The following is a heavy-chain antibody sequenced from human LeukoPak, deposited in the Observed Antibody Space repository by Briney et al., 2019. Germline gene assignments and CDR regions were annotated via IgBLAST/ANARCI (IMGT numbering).Heavy chain of an antibody. CDR2: IKQDGSEI. CDR3: ARVLVGATSSPTGYFDY. CDR1: GFTFSSYW. V-gene: IGHV3-7*01. Sequence: PGGSLRLSCAASGFTFSSYWMSWVRQAPGKGLEWVAYIKQDGSEIYYVDSVKVRFTIPRDNAQNSPYLQMNSLRAEDTAVYYCARVLVGATSSPTGYFDYWGRGTLVTVSS. D-gene: IGHD1-26*01. J-gene: IGHJ4*02.